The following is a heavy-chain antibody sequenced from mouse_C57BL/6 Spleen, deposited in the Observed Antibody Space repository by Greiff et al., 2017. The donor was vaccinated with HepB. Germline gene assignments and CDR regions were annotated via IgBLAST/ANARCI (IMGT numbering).Heavy chain of an antibody. CDR3: ARDGVVAHWYFDV. Sequence: QVQLKQSGPELVKPGASVKISCKASGYAFSSSWMNWVKQRPGKGLEWIGRIYPGDGDTNYNGKFKGKATLTADKSSSTAYMQLSSLTSEDSAVYFCARDGVVAHWYFDVWGTGTTVTVSS. J-gene: IGHJ1*03. CDR1: GYAFSSSW. D-gene: IGHD1-1*01. CDR2: IYPGDGDT. V-gene: IGHV1-82*01.